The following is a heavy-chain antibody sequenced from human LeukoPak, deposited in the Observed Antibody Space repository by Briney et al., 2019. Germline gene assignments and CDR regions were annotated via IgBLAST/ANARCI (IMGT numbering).Heavy chain of an antibody. CDR1: GGSISSSKDY. D-gene: IGHD4-17*01. V-gene: IGHV4-39*07. CDR2: LSYSGST. CDR3: ARNDYGDFANAFDI. Sequence: PSETLSLTCTVSGGSISSSKDYWAWIRQPPGKGLEWIGSLSYSGSTFYNPSLRSRVAISVDTSDSRFSLRLTSMTAADTAVYYCARNDYGDFANAFDIWGPGTMVTVSS. J-gene: IGHJ3*02.